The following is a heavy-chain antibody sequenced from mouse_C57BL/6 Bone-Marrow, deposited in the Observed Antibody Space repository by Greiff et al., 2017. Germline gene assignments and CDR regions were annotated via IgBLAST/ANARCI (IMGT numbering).Heavy chain of an antibody. CDR1: GYSITSGYD. CDR3: AREAMDY. J-gene: IGHJ4*01. V-gene: IGHV3-1*01. Sequence: DVHLVESGPGMVKPSPSLSLTCTVTGYSITSGYDWHWIRHFPGNKLEWMGYISYSGSTNYNPSLKSRISITHDTSKNHFFLKLNSVTTEDTATYCCAREAMDYWGQGTSVTVSS. CDR2: ISYSGST.